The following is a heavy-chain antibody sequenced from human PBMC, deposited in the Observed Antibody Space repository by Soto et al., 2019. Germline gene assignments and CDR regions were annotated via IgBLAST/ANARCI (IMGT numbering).Heavy chain of an antibody. CDR1: GGSISSSNW. CDR3: AGRDVDPKWFDP. J-gene: IGHJ5*02. D-gene: IGHD3-16*01. CDR2: IYHSGST. Sequence: QVQLQESGPGLVKPSGTLSLTCAVSGGSISSSNWWSWVRQPPGKGLEWIGEIYHSGSTNYNPSLMSRVTISVDKSEHRLCLRLRSVTAAETAVYCCAGRDVDPKWFDPWGQGTLVTVSS. V-gene: IGHV4-4*01.